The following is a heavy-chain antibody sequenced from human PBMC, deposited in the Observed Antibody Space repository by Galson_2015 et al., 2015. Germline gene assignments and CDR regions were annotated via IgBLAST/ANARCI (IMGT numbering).Heavy chain of an antibody. CDR2: IYYSGST. CDR3: ARDGVYCSSTSCYSGGFDI. CDR1: GGSISSYY. V-gene: IGHV4-59*01. Sequence: ETLSLTCPVSGGSISSYYWSWILQPPGKGLEWIGYIYYSGSTNYNPSLKSRVTISVDTSKNQFSLKLSSVTAADTAVYYCARDGVYCSSTSCYSGGFDIWGQGTMVTVSS. D-gene: IGHD2-2*01. J-gene: IGHJ3*02.